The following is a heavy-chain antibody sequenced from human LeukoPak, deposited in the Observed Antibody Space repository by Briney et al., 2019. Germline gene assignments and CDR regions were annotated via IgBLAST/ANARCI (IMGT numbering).Heavy chain of an antibody. CDR2: IYTSGST. V-gene: IGHV4-4*07. J-gene: IGHJ3*02. CDR3: ASGSYLPGAFDI. Sequence: SETLSLTCTVSGGSISSYYWSWIRQPAGKGLEWIGRIYTSGSTNYNPSLKSRVTMSVDTSKNQFSLKLSSVTAADTAVYYCASGSYLPGAFDIWGQGTMVTVSS. CDR1: GGSISSYY. D-gene: IGHD1-26*01.